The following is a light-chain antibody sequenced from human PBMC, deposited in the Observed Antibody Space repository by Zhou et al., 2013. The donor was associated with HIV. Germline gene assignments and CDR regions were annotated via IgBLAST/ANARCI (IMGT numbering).Light chain of an antibody. CDR2: DAS. CDR1: QSVRSNY. Sequence: EIVVTQSPGTLSLSPGERATLSCRASQSVRSNYLAWYQQKPGQAPRLLIYDASTRATGIPDRFSGRGSGTDFTLTISRLEAEDFAVYYCQHYGSSPPVTFGQGTRLEIK. CDR3: QHYGSSPPVT. J-gene: IGKJ5*01. V-gene: IGKV3-20*01.